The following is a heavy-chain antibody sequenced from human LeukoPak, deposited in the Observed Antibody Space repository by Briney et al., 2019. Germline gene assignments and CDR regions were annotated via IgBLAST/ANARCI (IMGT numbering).Heavy chain of an antibody. J-gene: IGHJ3*02. CDR1: GFTFSSYG. V-gene: IGHV3-30*02. D-gene: IGHD3-22*01. CDR2: IRYDGSNK. Sequence: GGSLRLSCAASGFTFSSYGMHWVRQAPGKGLEWVAFIRYDGSNKYYADSVKGRFTISRDNSKNTLYLQMNSLRAEDTAVYYCARRYYDSSGYSAFDIWGQGTMVTVSS. CDR3: ARRYYDSSGYSAFDI.